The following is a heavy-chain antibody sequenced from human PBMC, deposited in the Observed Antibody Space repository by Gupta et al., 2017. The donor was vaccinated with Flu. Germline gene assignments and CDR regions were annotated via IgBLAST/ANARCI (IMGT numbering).Heavy chain of an antibody. J-gene: IGHJ4*02. CDR3: ARVGPNFGVVIPYFDY. CDR1: GGSFSGYY. Sequence: QVQLQQWGAGLLKPSETLSLTCAVYGGSFSGYYWSWIRQPPGKGLEWIGEINHSGSTNYNPSLKSRVTISVDTSKNQFSLKLSSVTAADTAVYYCARVGPNFGVVIPYFDYWGQGTLVTVSS. D-gene: IGHD3-3*01. CDR2: INHSGST. V-gene: IGHV4-34*01.